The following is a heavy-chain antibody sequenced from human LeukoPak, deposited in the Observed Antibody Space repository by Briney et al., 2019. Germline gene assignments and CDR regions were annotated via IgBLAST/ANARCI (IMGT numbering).Heavy chain of an antibody. V-gene: IGHV3-30*03. D-gene: IGHD4-17*01. Sequence: GGSLRLSCAASGFTFSSYGMHWVRQAPGKGLEWVAVISYDGSNKYYADSVKGRFTISRDNSKDTLYLQMNSLRAEDTAVYYCKYGDHPMDYYYYMDVWGKGTTVTISS. CDR2: ISYDGSNK. J-gene: IGHJ6*03. CDR3: KYGDHPMDYYYYMDV. CDR1: GFTFSSYG.